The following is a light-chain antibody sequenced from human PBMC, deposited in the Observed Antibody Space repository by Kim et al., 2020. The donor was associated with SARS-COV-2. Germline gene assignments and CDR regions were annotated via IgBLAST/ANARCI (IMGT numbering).Light chain of an antibody. CDR2: RDS. V-gene: IGLV3-1*01. CDR3: QAWDSSTVV. CDR1: KLGDKY. J-gene: IGLJ2*01. Sequence: VSPGQTARITCSGDKLGDKYVCWYQQKPGQSPVLVIYRDSKRPSGIPGRFSGSNSGNTATLTISGTQAMDEADYYCQAWDSSTVVFGGGTQLTVL.